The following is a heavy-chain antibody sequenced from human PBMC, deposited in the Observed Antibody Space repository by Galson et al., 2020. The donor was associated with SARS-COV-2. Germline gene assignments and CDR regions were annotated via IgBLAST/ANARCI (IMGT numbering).Heavy chain of an antibody. Sequence: SETLSLTCTLSGDSISSSYFLWGWVRQPPGKGLEWIGSVYYSGSPFYNPSLESRVSISIDTSKIRFSLTLTSVTAADTAVYYCARVHSGRLFDYWGQGTLVTVSS. CDR1: GDSISSSYFL. CDR3: ARVHSGRLFDY. J-gene: IGHJ4*02. V-gene: IGHV4-39*07. D-gene: IGHD3-10*01. CDR2: VYYSGSP.